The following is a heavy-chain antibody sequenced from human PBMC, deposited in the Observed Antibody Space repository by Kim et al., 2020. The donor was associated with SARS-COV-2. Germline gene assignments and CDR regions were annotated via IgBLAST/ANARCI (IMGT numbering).Heavy chain of an antibody. V-gene: IGHV3-7*01. Sequence: GGSLRLSCAASGFTFSSYWMSWVRQAPGKGLEWVANIKQDGSEKYYVDSVKGRFTISRDNAKNSLYLQMNSLRAEDTAVYYCARDPEDTAMVVLGYYYYGMDVWGQGTTVTVSS. J-gene: IGHJ6*02. CDR3: ARDPEDTAMVVLGYYYYGMDV. CDR1: GFTFSSYW. CDR2: IKQDGSEK. D-gene: IGHD5-18*01.